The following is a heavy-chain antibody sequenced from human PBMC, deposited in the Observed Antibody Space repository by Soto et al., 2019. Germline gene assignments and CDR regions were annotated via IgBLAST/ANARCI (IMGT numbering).Heavy chain of an antibody. J-gene: IGHJ4*02. CDR3: ARDPAQQLFDY. V-gene: IGHV1-18*01. CDR1: GYTFTSYG. D-gene: IGHD6-13*01. CDR2: ISAYNGNK. Sequence: QVQLVQSGAEVKKPGASVKVSCKASGYTFTSYGISWVRQAPGQGLEWMGWISAYNGNKKYAQKLQGRVTMTTDTSTSTVYMELSSLRSDDTAWYYCARDPAQQLFDYWGQGTLATVAS.